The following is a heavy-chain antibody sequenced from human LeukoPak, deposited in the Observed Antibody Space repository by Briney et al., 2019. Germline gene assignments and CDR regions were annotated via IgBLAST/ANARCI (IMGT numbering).Heavy chain of an antibody. CDR3: ARDYYGSGSYYRFDP. D-gene: IGHD3-10*01. Sequence: PSETLSLTCAVYGGSFSGYYWSWIRQPPGKGLEWIGEINHSGSTNYNPSLKSRVTISVDTSKNQFSLKLSSVTAADTAVYYCARDYYGSGSYYRFDPLDQGTLVTVSS. CDR1: GGSFSGYY. J-gene: IGHJ5*02. V-gene: IGHV4-34*01. CDR2: INHSGST.